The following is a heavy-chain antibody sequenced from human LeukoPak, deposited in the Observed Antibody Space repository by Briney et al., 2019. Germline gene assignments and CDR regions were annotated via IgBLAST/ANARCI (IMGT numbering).Heavy chain of an antibody. CDR2: ISGSGGST. Sequence: GGSLRLSCAASGFTFSSYAMSWVRQAPGKGLEWVSAISGSGGSTYYADSVKGRFTISRDNSKSTLYLQMNSLRAEDTAVYYCAKGYRIAVAGPRAFDYWGQGTLVTVSS. CDR1: GFTFSSYA. CDR3: AKGYRIAVAGPRAFDY. V-gene: IGHV3-23*01. D-gene: IGHD6-19*01. J-gene: IGHJ4*02.